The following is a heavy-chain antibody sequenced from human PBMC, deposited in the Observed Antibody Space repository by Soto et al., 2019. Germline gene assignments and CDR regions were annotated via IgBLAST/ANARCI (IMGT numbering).Heavy chain of an antibody. CDR1: GFPFSSYG. CDR3: AKDHDCTNGPCPYRDYSYYGMDV. CDR2: ISYDGSNK. D-gene: IGHD2-8*01. Sequence: GGSLRLSCAASGFPFSSYGMHWVRQSPGKGLEWVAFISYDGSNKYYADSVKGRFTISRDNSKNTLYLQMNSLRAEDTAVYYCAKDHDCTNGPCPYRDYSYYGMDVWGQGTTVTVFS. J-gene: IGHJ6*02. V-gene: IGHV3-30*18.